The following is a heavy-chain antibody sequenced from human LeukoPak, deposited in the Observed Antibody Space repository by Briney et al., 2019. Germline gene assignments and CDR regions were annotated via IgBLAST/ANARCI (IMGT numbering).Heavy chain of an antibody. V-gene: IGHV4-59*01. CDR3: ARSRQIQLWLEFDY. CDR2: IYYSGST. J-gene: IGHJ4*02. CDR1: GGSISSYY. Sequence: SETLSLTCTVSGGSISSYYWSWIRQPPGKGLEWIGYIYYSGSTNYNPSLKSRVTISVDTSKNQFSLKLGSVTAADTAVYYCARSRQIQLWLEFDYWGQGTLVTVSS. D-gene: IGHD5-18*01.